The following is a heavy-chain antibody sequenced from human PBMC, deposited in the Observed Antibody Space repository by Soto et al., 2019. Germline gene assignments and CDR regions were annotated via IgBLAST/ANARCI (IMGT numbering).Heavy chain of an antibody. D-gene: IGHD4-17*01. V-gene: IGHV4-34*01. CDR3: ARSPEATVTAFDF. J-gene: IGHJ4*02. CDR1: GGSLSDYS. CDR2: VDTSGII. Sequence: SETLSLTCAVYGGSLSDYSWTWIRQAPRRGLEWIGEVDTSGIINYNPSLESRVTFSIDTSKNQFSLKLSSVTAADTAVYYCARSPEATVTAFDFWGLGTLVTVSS.